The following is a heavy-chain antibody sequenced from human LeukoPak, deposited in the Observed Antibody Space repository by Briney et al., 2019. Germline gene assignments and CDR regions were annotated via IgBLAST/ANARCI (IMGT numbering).Heavy chain of an antibody. D-gene: IGHD3-16*01. Sequence: GGSLRLSCAASGFTFSSYWMNWGRQAPGKGLEWVACINHNGNVNYYVDSVKGRFTISRDNAKNSLFLQMSNLRAEDTAGDFCARGGGLDVWGQGATVTVSS. J-gene: IGHJ6*02. CDR1: GFTFSSYW. CDR3: ARGGGLDV. CDR2: INHNGNVN. V-gene: IGHV3-7*03.